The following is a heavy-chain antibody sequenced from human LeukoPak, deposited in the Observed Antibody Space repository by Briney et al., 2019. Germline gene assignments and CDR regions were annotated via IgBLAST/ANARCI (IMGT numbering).Heavy chain of an antibody. J-gene: IGHJ4*02. Sequence: PGRSLRLSCAASGFTFSSYAMHWVRQAPGKGLEWVAVISYDGSNKYYADSVKGRFTISRDNSKNTLYLQMNSLRAEDTAVYYCARGTTVTDYFDYWGQGTLVTVPP. CDR1: GFTFSSYA. V-gene: IGHV3-30*04. CDR3: ARGTTVTDYFDY. D-gene: IGHD4-17*01. CDR2: ISYDGSNK.